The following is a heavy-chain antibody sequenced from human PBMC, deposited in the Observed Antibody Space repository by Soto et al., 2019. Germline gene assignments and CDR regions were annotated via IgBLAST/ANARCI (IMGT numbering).Heavy chain of an antibody. Sequence: QITLNESGPTVVRPTETLTLTCRFSGFSLTTSGVGVGWIRQSPGKAPEWLALIYWVDDKRYSASLKGRLTITKDTSKTQVVLTVSDLDPTDTATYYCAHRVLRTVFGLVTTTAIYFDFWGQGTPVAVSS. CDR2: IYWVDDK. V-gene: IGHV2-5*02. CDR3: AHRVLRTVFGLVTTTAIYFDF. CDR1: GFSLTTSGVG. J-gene: IGHJ4*02. D-gene: IGHD3-3*01.